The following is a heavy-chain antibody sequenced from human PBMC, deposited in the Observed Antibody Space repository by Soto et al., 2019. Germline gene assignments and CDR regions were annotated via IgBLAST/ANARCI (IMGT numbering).Heavy chain of an antibody. CDR1: GGSFSGYY. V-gene: IGHV4-34*01. CDR2: INHSGST. Sequence: SETLSLTCAVYGGSFSGYYWSWIRQPPGKGLEWIGEINHSGSTNYNPSLKSRVTISVDTSKNQFSLKLSSVTAADTAVYYCARGLYSEARSYFDYWGQGTLVTVSS. D-gene: IGHD1-26*01. J-gene: IGHJ4*02. CDR3: ARGLYSEARSYFDY.